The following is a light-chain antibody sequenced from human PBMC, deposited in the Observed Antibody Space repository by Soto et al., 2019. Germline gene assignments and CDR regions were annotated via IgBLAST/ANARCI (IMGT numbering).Light chain of an antibody. J-gene: IGLJ1*01. CDR3: AAWDDSLNACV. Sequence: QSVLTQAPSASGTPGQRVTISCSGASSNIGSKTVNWYQQLPGMAPKLLIFNNHQRPSGVPDRFSGSKSGTSASLAIIGLQSEDEADYYCAAWDDSLNACVFGTGTKVTVL. CDR2: NNH. CDR1: SSNIGSKT. V-gene: IGLV1-44*01.